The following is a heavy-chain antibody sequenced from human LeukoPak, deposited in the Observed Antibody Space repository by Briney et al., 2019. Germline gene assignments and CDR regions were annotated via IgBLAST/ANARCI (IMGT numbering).Heavy chain of an antibody. Sequence: GGSLRLSCATSGFTFSSYSMNWVRQAPGKGLEWVSSISSSSYIYYADSVKGRFTISRDNAKNSLYLQMNSLRAEDTAVYYCARVLERGNDYWGQGTLVTVSS. J-gene: IGHJ4*02. CDR2: ISSSSYI. CDR1: GFTFSSYS. D-gene: IGHD1-1*01. CDR3: ARVLERGNDY. V-gene: IGHV3-21*01.